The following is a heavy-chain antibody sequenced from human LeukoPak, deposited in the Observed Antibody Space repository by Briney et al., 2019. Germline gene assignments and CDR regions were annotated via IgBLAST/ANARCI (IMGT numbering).Heavy chain of an antibody. CDR1: GGSFSGYY. CDR2: INHSGST. J-gene: IGHJ4*02. D-gene: IGHD1-26*01. V-gene: IGHV4-34*01. Sequence: PSETLSLTCAVYGGSFSGYYWSWIRQPPGKGLEWIGEINHSGSTNYNPSLKSRVTISVDTSKNQFSLKLSSVTAADTAVYYCARHSGSYYWYYFDYWGQGTLVTVSS. CDR3: ARHSGSYYWYYFDY.